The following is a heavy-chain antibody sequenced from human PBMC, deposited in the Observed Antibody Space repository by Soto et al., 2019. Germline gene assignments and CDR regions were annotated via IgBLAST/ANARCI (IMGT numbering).Heavy chain of an antibody. J-gene: IGHJ4*02. CDR2: ISGSGGST. Sequence: GSLRLSCAAYGITVSSYAMCWVRQAPGKGLEWVSAISGSGGSTYYADSVKGRFTISRDNSKNTLYLQMNSLRDEETAVYYCAKGDSPTDYWGQGTLVTVSS. CDR1: GITVSSYA. V-gene: IGHV3-23*01. CDR3: AKGDSPTDY.